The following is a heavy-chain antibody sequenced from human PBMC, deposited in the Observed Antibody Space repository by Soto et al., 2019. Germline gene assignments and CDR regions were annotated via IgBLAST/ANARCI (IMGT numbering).Heavy chain of an antibody. D-gene: IGHD6-13*01. CDR2: ISGSGGST. Sequence: EVPLLESGGGLVQPGGSLRLSCAASGFTFSSYAMSWVRQAPGKGLEWVSVISGSGGSTYYADSVKGRFIISRDNSKNTLYLQMNSLRAEDTAVYYCARRSSSWYFDYWGQGTLVTVSS. CDR1: GFTFSSYA. CDR3: ARRSSSWYFDY. V-gene: IGHV3-23*01. J-gene: IGHJ4*02.